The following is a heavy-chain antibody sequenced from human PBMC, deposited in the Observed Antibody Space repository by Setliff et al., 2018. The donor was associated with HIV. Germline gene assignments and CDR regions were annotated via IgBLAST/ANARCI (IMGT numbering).Heavy chain of an antibody. CDR2: IGST. Sequence: SETLSLTCTVSGDSITNSMHYWSWIRQPPGKGLEFIGSTNYNPSLKSRVTISVDKSKNQFSLRAEDTAVYYCAKNLYRSGWSPLDYWGQGTLVTVSS. V-gene: IGHV4-39*07. D-gene: IGHD6-13*01. J-gene: IGHJ4*02. CDR1: GDSITNSMHY. CDR3: AKNLYRSGWSPLDY.